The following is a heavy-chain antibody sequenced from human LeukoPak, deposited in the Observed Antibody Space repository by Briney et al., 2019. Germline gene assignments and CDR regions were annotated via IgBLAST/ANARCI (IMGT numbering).Heavy chain of an antibody. CDR2: IYYTGNT. Sequence: SETLSLTCTVSGGSISSYYWSWIRQPPGKGLEWIGYIYYTGNTNYNPSLKSRVTISVDTSKNQFSLKLSSATAADTAVYYCARGLITIVGGDNWFDPWGQGTLVTVSS. V-gene: IGHV4-59*01. J-gene: IGHJ5*02. CDR1: GGSISSYY. D-gene: IGHD3-10*01. CDR3: ARGLITIVGGDNWFDP.